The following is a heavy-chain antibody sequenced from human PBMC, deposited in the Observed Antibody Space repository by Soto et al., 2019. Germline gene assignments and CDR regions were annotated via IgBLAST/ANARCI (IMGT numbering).Heavy chain of an antibody. CDR2: INPKSGNT. CDR3: ARDSSGFAENWLDP. J-gene: IGHJ5*02. V-gene: IGHV1-2*02. CDR1: GYTFTGYY. D-gene: IGHD3-22*01. Sequence: WASVEVSCKASGYTFTGYYMNWVRQAPGQGLEWMGWINPKSGNTKYAQKFQGRVTMTRDTSMTTAYMELTRLRSDDTAVFYCARDSSGFAENWLDPWGQGTLVTVSS.